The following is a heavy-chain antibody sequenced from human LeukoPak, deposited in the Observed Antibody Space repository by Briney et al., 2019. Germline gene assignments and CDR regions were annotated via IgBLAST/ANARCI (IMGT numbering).Heavy chain of an antibody. CDR1: GFTFSNYA. V-gene: IGHV3-30*04. D-gene: IGHD6-13*01. J-gene: IGHJ5*02. Sequence: GGSLRLSCAASGFTFSNYAVHWVRQAPGKGLEWVAVISFDGNNTYYADSVKGRFTISRDNSKNTLYLQMNSLRPEDTAVYYCAREHIAAAGTNGFDPWGQGTLVTVSS. CDR3: AREHIAAAGTNGFDP. CDR2: ISFDGNNT.